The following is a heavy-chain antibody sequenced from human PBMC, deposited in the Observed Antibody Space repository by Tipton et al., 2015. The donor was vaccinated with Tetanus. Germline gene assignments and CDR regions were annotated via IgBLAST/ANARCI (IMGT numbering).Heavy chain of an antibody. CDR2: IYYSGST. V-gene: IGHV4-30-4*01. D-gene: IGHD3-22*01. CDR1: GGSISSGDYY. J-gene: IGHJ4*02. CDR3: ARAQPSPYYYDSSVYFFDY. Sequence: TLSLTCTVSGGSISSGDYYWSWIRQPPGKGLEWIGYIYYSGSTYYNPSLKSRVTISVDTSKNQYSLKLSTVTAADTAVYYCARAQPSPYYYDSSVYFFDYWGQGTLVTVSS.